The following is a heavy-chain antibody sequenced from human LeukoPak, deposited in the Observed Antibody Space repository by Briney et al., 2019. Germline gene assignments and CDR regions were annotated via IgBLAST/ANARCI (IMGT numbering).Heavy chain of an antibody. J-gene: IGHJ3*02. Sequence: SETLSLTCTVSGSSISSYYWSWIRQPAGKGLEWIGRIYTSGSTNYNPSLKSRVTMSVDTSKNQFSLKLSSVTAADTAVYYCARGLLWFGELIPPDAFDIWGQGTMVTVSS. D-gene: IGHD3-10*01. CDR1: GSSISSYY. CDR3: ARGLLWFGELIPPDAFDI. V-gene: IGHV4-4*07. CDR2: IYTSGST.